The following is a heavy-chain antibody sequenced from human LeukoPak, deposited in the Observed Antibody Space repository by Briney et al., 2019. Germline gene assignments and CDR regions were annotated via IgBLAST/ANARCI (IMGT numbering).Heavy chain of an antibody. Sequence: GGSLRLSCAASGFTFSRYDMHWVRQSTGKGLEWVSGIGTAGDTFYLGSVKGRFTISRENAKNSLYLQMNSLRVGDTAVYYCARSVPGGSGWMGSIEYWGQGTLVTVPS. J-gene: IGHJ4*02. CDR1: GFTFSRYD. D-gene: IGHD6-19*01. CDR3: ARSVPGGSGWMGSIEY. CDR2: IGTAGDT. V-gene: IGHV3-13*01.